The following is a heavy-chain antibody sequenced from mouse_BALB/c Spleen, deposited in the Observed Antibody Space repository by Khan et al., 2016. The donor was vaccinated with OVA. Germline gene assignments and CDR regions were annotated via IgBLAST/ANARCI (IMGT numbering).Heavy chain of an antibody. J-gene: IGHJ2*01. V-gene: IGHV3-2*02. CDR3: ARGNYYGYYFDY. CDR1: GYSITNNYA. CDR2: ISYSGST. D-gene: IGHD1-1*01. Sequence: DVQLQESGPGLVKPSQSLSLTCTVTGYSITNNYAWNWIRQFPGNKLEWMGYISYSGSTNYNPSLKSRISITRDTSKNQFFLQLNSVTTEDTATYYCARGNYYGYYFDYWGQGTTLTVSS.